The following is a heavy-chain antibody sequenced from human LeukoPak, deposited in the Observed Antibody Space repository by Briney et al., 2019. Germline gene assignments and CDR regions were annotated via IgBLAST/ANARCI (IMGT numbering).Heavy chain of an antibody. CDR1: GFTFSSYA. J-gene: IGHJ4*02. D-gene: IGHD6-19*01. V-gene: IGHV3-23*01. CDR3: AKLGAVAGTRGDY. Sequence: GGSLRLSCAASGFTFSSYAMSWVRQVPGKGLEWVSAISGSGGSTYYADSVKGRFTISRDNSKNTLYLQMNSLRAEDTAVYYCAKLGAVAGTRGDYWGQGTLVTVSS. CDR2: ISGSGGST.